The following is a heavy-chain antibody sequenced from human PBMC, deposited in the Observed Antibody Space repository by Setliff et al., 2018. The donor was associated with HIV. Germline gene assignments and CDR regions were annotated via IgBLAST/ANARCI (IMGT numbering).Heavy chain of an antibody. CDR1: GYTFTSYG. D-gene: IGHD3-9*01. Sequence: ASVKVSCKASGYTFTSYGITWVRQAPGQGLEWMGWISGYNGNTDYAQNLQGRVTMTTDTSTSTAYMELRSLRSDDTAVYYCARENDILSGFNIHGFDYWGQGTLVTVSS. CDR2: ISGYNGNT. V-gene: IGHV1-18*01. CDR3: ARENDILSGFNIHGFDY. J-gene: IGHJ4*02.